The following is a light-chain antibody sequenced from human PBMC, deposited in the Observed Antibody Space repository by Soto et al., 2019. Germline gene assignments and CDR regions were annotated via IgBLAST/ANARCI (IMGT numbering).Light chain of an antibody. CDR2: SNN. CDR3: AAWDDSLNGPV. V-gene: IGLV1-44*01. J-gene: IGLJ3*02. CDR1: SSNIGSNT. Sequence: QSVLTRQPSASGTPGQRVTISCSGSSSNIGSNTVSWYQQLPGTAPKLLIYSNNQRPSGVPDRFSGSKSGTSASLAISGLQSEDEADYYCAAWDDSLNGPVFGGGTKLTVL.